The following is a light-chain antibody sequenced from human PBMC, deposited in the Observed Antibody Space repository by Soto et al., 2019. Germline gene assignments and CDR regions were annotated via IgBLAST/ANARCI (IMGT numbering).Light chain of an antibody. CDR2: AAS. CDR1: QGISRS. V-gene: IGKV1-27*01. CDR3: QKYDSAPLT. Sequence: DVHMTQSPSSLSASVGDRVTITCRASQGISRSLAWYQQKPGKAPKLLIYAASTLQSGVPSRFSGSGSGTDFTLTISSLQLEDVAIYYCQKYDSAPLTFGGGNKVEIK. J-gene: IGKJ4*01.